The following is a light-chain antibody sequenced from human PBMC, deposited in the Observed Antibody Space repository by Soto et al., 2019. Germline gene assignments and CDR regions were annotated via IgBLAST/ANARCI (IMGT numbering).Light chain of an antibody. CDR2: EVS. V-gene: IGLV2-14*01. CDR1: SSDVGGYKY. J-gene: IGLJ1*01. Sequence: QSVLTQRAAVSGSPGQSITISCTGTSSDVGGYKYVSWHQLHPGKAPKLIIYEVSNRPSGVSNRFSGSKSGNTASLTISGLQAEDEADYYCSSYSRSTAYVFGTGTKVTVL. CDR3: SSYSRSTAYV.